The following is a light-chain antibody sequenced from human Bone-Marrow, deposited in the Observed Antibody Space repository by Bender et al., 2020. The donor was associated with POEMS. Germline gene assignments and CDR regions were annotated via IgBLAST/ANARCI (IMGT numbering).Light chain of an antibody. CDR2: QVI. J-gene: IGLJ2*01. V-gene: IGLV2-23*02. CDR3: CSYAGSATVV. Sequence: QSALTQPASMSGFPGQSITLSCTGTSSDVGNYNLVSWYQQPPGKAPQLFIYQVIRRPSGVSDRFSGSKSGYTASLKISGLQAEDEADYYCCSYAGSATVVFGGGTRLTVL. CDR1: SSDVGNYNL.